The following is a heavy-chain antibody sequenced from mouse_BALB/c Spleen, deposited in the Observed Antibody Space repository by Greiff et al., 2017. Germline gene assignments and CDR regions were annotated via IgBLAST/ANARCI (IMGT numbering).Heavy chain of an antibody. CDR1: GFNIKDTY. V-gene: IGHV14-3*02. CDR3: ARGDNYAMDY. Sequence: PLQQSGAELVKPGASVKLSCTASGFNIKDTYMHWVKQRPEQGLEWIGRIDPANGNTKYDPKFQGKATITADTSSNTAYLQLRSLTSEDTAVYYCARGDNYAMDYWGQGTSVTVSA. J-gene: IGHJ4*01. D-gene: IGHD3-3*01. CDR2: IDPANGNT.